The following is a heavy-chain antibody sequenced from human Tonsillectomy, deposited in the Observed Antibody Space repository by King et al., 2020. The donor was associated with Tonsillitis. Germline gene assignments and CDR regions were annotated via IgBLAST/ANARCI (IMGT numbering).Heavy chain of an antibody. V-gene: IGHV3-64D*06. J-gene: IGHJ5*02. CDR1: GLTFSTYA. D-gene: IGHD3-3*01. CDR2: ISTNGGST. CDR3: VKGGDEFWSGYSSFDP. Sequence: VQLVESGGGLVQPGGSLRLSCSASGLTFSTYAMHWVRQAPGKGLEYVSAISTNGGSTYYADSVKGRFTISRDNSKNTLYLQMSSLRVEDTAVYYCVKGGDEFWSGYSSFDPWGQGTLVTVSS.